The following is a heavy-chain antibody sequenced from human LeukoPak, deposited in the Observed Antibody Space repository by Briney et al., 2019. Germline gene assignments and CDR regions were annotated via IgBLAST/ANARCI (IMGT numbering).Heavy chain of an antibody. D-gene: IGHD2-15*01. J-gene: IGHJ4*02. CDR1: GFTFSRYW. CDR3: ARDTHSYFDY. CDR2: IDNDGSSA. V-gene: IGHV3-74*01. Sequence: GGSLRLSCAASGFTFSRYWMHWVRQAPGKGLVWVSGIDNDGSSANYADSVKGRVTISRDNAKDTLYLQMNSLRAGDTAVYHCARDTHSYFDYWGQGTPVTVSS.